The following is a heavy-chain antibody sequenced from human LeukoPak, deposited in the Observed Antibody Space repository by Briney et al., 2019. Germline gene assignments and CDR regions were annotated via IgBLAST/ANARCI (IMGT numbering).Heavy chain of an antibody. CDR2: INHSGST. V-gene: IGHV4-34*01. J-gene: IGHJ4*02. CDR3: ASGGPQNYDILTGYHYFDY. D-gene: IGHD3-9*01. CDR1: GGSFSGYY. Sequence: PSETLSLTCAVYGGSFSGYYWSWICQPPGKGLEWIGEINHSGSTNYNPSLKSRVTISVDTSKNQFSLKLSSVTAADTAVYYCASGGPQNYDILTGYHYFDYWGQGTLVTVSS.